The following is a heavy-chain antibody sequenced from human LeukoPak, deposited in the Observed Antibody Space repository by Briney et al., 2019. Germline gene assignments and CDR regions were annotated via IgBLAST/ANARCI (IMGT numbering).Heavy chain of an antibody. J-gene: IGHJ4*02. CDR2: IYYSVST. CDR1: GGSLSSSSYY. CDR3: ARWAWDCSGGSCTSYFDY. Sequence: SETLSLTCTVSGGSLSSSSYYWGWIRQPPGKGLEWIGSIYYSVSTYYNTSLKSRVTISVDTSKNQFSLKLTSVTAADTAVYYCARWAWDCSGGSCTSYFDYWGQGTLVTVSS. V-gene: IGHV4-39*01. D-gene: IGHD2-15*01.